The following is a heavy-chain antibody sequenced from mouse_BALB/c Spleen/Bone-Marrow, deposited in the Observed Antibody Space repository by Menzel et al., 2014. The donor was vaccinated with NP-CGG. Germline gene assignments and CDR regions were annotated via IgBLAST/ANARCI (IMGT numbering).Heavy chain of an antibody. CDR3: ARGNYEAMDY. V-gene: IGHV1-7*01. CDR2: INPSTAYT. D-gene: IGHD2-1*01. CDR1: GYTFINYW. Sequence: QVQLQQSGAELAKPGASVKMSCKASGYTFINYWIRWVKQRPGQGLEWIGYINPSTAYTAYNQKFQDKTTLTADKSSSTAYMQLSSLTSEDSAVYYCARGNYEAMDYWGQGTSVTVSS. J-gene: IGHJ4*01.